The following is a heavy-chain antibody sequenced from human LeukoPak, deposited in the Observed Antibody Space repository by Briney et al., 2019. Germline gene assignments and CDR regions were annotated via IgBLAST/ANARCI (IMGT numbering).Heavy chain of an antibody. Sequence: PGGSLRLSCAASGFTLSSYWMSWVRQAPGKGLEWVANIKQDGSEKYYVDSVKGRFTISRDNAKNSLYLQMNSLRAEDTAVYYCARGRGSYWLWGQGTLVTVSS. D-gene: IGHD1-26*01. V-gene: IGHV3-7*01. CDR3: ARGRGSYWL. J-gene: IGHJ4*02. CDR2: IKQDGSEK. CDR1: GFTLSSYW.